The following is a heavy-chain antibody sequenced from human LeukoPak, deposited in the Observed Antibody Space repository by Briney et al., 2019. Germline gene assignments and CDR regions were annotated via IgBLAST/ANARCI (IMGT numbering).Heavy chain of an antibody. CDR3: ARRRHGGWFDP. J-gene: IGHJ5*02. CDR2: ISGSGGST. Sequence: GGSLRLSCAASGFTFSSYAMSWVRQAPGKGLEWVSAISGSGGSTYYADSVKGRFTISRDNSKNMLYLQMNSLRAEDTAVYYCARRRHGGWFDPWGQGTLVTVSS. CDR1: GFTFSSYA. D-gene: IGHD3-16*01. V-gene: IGHV3-23*01.